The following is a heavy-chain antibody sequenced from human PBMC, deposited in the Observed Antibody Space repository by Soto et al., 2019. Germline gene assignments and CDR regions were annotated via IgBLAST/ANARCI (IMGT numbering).Heavy chain of an antibody. D-gene: IGHD3-22*01. J-gene: IGHJ4*02. CDR2: IYSGGST. CDR1: GLTVSSND. V-gene: IGHV3-53*01. CDR3: ARNYFDSGGGFDY. Sequence: EVQLVESGGGLIHPGGSLRLSCAASGLTVSSNDISWVRQAPGKGLAWVSVIYSGGSTYYADSVKGRFTISRDNSKNTVYLQMNSLRAEDTALYYCARNYFDSGGGFDYWGQGTLATVSS.